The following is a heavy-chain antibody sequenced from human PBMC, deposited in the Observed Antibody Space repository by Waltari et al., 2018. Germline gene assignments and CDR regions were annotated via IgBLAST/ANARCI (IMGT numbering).Heavy chain of an antibody. J-gene: IGHJ4*02. CDR2: IYYSGNT. Sequence: QLQLQESGPGLVKPSETLSLTCTVSGGSISSSSYYWGWIRQPPGKGLEWIGSIYYSGNTYYNPSLKSRVTIAVETSKNQFSLNLTSVTAADTAVYYCARVVDYDILTGRMYYFDYWGQGTLVTVSS. D-gene: IGHD3-9*01. CDR1: GGSISSSSYY. V-gene: IGHV4-39*07. CDR3: ARVVDYDILTGRMYYFDY.